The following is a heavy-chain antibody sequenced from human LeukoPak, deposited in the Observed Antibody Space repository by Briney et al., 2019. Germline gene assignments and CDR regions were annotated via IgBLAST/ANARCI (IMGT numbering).Heavy chain of an antibody. J-gene: IGHJ6*03. CDR1: GFTFSSYA. CDR3: AKGTHYYYYYMDV. CDR2: ISGSGGST. V-gene: IGHV3-23*01. Sequence: GSLRLSFAASGFTFSSYAMSWVRRAPGKGLEWGSAISGSGGSTYYSDSVKGQFTISRDNSKNTLYLQMNSLRAEDTAVYYCAKGTHYYYYYMDVWGKGTTVTVSS.